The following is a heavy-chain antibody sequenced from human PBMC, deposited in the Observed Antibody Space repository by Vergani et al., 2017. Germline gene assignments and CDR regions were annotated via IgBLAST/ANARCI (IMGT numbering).Heavy chain of an antibody. J-gene: IGHJ4*02. CDR1: GGTFSSYT. CDR2: IIPILGIA. Sequence: QVQLVQSGAEVKKPGSSVKVSCKASGGTFSSYTISWVRQAPGQGLEWMGRIIPILGIANYAQKFQGRVTMTRDTSTSTVYMELSSLRSEDTAVYYCARPTDDYGGIFGYWGQGTLVTVSS. D-gene: IGHD4-23*01. V-gene: IGHV1-69*02. CDR3: ARPTDDYGGIFGY.